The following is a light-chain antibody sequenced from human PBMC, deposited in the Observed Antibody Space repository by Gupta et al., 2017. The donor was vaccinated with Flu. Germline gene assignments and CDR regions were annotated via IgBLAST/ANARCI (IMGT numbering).Light chain of an antibody. Sequence: SAQCASVGDSASISIMSSPSNNTYLTWYQQKPGMPPKLLIYVASSQPSGVPSRFSGSGAVTDFTLTISSLQGEDVATYYCQHTYRPPDTFGQGTKVEIK. CDR3: QHTYRPPDT. CDR2: VAS. CDR1: PSNNTY. V-gene: IGKV1-39*01. J-gene: IGKJ4*01.